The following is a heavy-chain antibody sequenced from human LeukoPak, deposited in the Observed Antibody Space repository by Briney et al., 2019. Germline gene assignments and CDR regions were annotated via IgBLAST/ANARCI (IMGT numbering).Heavy chain of an antibody. CDR3: AKHYYGSGSQKYYFDY. V-gene: IGHV3-30*02. J-gene: IGHJ4*02. CDR2: VRNDGSDK. CDR1: GFVFGDYG. Sequence: GGSLRLSCAASGFVFGDYGMHWVRHAPGKGLEWVTMVRNDGSDKYYADSVKGRFTIPRDNSKNTLYLQMNSLRPEDTAVYYCAKHYYGSGSQKYYFDYWGQGTLVTVSS. D-gene: IGHD3-10*01.